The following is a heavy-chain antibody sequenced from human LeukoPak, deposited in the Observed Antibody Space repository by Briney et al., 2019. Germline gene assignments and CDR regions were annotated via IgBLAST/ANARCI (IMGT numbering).Heavy chain of an antibody. J-gene: IGHJ4*02. CDR1: GFTVSSNY. Sequence: GGSLRLSCAASGFTVSSNYMSWVRQAPGKGLEWVSVIYSGGSTYYADSVKGRFTISRDNSKNTPYLQMNSLRAEDTAVYYCARAIPTVTAPDYWGQGTLVTVSS. CDR2: IYSGGST. CDR3: ARAIPTVTAPDY. D-gene: IGHD2-21*02. V-gene: IGHV3-66*01.